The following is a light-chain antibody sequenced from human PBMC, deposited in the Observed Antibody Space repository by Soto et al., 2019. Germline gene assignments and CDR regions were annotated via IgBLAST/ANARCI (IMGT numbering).Light chain of an antibody. Sequence: EVMMTQSPATLSVSPGDTATLSCRASQSVSNNLAWYQQKPGQAPRLLIYYASTRATGVPARLSGSGSGTEFTLSISSLQSEDFALYDCQQYNDCPPITFGQGTRLEIK. CDR3: QQYNDCPPIT. J-gene: IGKJ5*01. V-gene: IGKV3-15*01. CDR2: YAS. CDR1: QSVSNN.